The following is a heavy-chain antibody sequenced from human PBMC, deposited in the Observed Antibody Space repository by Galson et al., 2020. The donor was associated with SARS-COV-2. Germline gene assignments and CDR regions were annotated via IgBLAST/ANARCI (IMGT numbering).Heavy chain of an antibody. V-gene: IGHV4-34*01. J-gene: IGHJ3*02. CDR1: FGSFSGFS. CDR3: ASGWGIVGAITDAFDI. CDR2: INHSGSA. D-gene: IGHD1-26*01. Sequence: ETSETLSLTCAVYFGSFSGFSWSWVRQSPGKGLEWIGEINHSGSANYNPSLKSRVTISVDTSKNQFSLKLTSVTAADTAVYYCASGWGIVGAITDAFDIWGQGTMVTGSS.